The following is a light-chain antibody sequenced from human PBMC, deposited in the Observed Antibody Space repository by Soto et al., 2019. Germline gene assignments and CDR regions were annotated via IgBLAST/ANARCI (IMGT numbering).Light chain of an antibody. CDR2: GAS. J-gene: IGKJ5*01. V-gene: IGKV3-15*01. Sequence: EVVMTQSPATLSVSPGERATLSCRASQSVTGNLAWYQQKPGQAPRLLIYGASTRATGIPARFSGSGSGTEFTLTISSLQSEDFAVYYCQQYHDWPPVTFGQRTRLEIK. CDR3: QQYHDWPPVT. CDR1: QSVTGN.